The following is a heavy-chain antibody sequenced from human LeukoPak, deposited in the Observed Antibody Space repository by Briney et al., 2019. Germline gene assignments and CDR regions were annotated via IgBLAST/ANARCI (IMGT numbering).Heavy chain of an antibody. CDR3: ARAQWFPTYHMDV. V-gene: IGHV4-31*03. Sequence: PSETLSLTCTVSGGSISSGGYYWSWIRQHPGKGLEWIGYIYYSGSTYYNPSLKSRVTISVDTSKNQFSLKLSSVTAADTAVYYCARAQWFPTYHMDVWGKGTTVTVSS. J-gene: IGHJ6*03. D-gene: IGHD3-22*01. CDR2: IYYSGST. CDR1: GGSISSGGYY.